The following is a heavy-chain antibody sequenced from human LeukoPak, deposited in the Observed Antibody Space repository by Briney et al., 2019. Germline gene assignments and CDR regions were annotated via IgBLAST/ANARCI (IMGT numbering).Heavy chain of an antibody. D-gene: IGHD6-19*01. CDR3: ARTARECNSSGWCYFDY. J-gene: IGHJ4*02. V-gene: IGHV3-30*02. Sequence: GGSLRLSCAASGFTFSSYGMHWVRQAPGKGLEWVAFIRYDESDIYYADSVKGRFTISRDNSKNTLYLQMNSLRAEDTAVYYCARTARECNSSGWCYFDYWGQGTLVTVSS. CDR1: GFTFSSYG. CDR2: IRYDESDI.